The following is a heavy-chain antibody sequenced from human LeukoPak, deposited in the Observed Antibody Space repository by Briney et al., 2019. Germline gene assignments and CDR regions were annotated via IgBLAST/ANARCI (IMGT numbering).Heavy chain of an antibody. CDR1: GYSFTSYW. CDR2: IYPGDSDT. D-gene: IGHD3-9*01. Sequence: GEALQISCKGSGYSFTSYWIGWGRQMPGKGLEWMGIIYPGDSDTRYSPSFQGQVTISADKSISTAYLQWSSLKASDTAMYYCARHGAISEYDILTGYYVDYWGQGTLVTVSS. V-gene: IGHV5-51*01. J-gene: IGHJ4*02. CDR3: ARHGAISEYDILTGYYVDY.